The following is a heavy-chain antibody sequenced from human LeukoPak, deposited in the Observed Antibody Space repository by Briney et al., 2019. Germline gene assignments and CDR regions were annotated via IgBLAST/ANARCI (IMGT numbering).Heavy chain of an antibody. Sequence: PGGSLRLSCAASGTYWMHWVRQAPGKGLVWVSHINGDGSWTGYAGCVNGRFTIAKDNAKNTVSLQMNNLRAEDTAVYYCVTFYETYWGRGALVTVSS. CDR1: GTYW. D-gene: IGHD2/OR15-2a*01. CDR2: INGDGSWT. CDR3: VTFYETY. J-gene: IGHJ4*02. V-gene: IGHV3-74*01.